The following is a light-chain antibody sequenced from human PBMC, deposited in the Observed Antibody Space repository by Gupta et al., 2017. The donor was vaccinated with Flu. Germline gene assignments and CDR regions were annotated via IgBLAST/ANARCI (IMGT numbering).Light chain of an antibody. J-gene: IGLJ2*01. CDR3: GTWDSSLSAGV. V-gene: IGLV1-51*02. CDR1: SSNIGNNY. Sequence: QSVLTQPPSVSSAPGQKVTISCSGSSSNIGNNYVSWYQQLPGTAPKLLIYENNKRPSGIPDRSSGSKSGTSATLGINGLQTGDEADYYCGTWDSSLSAGVFGGGTKLTVL. CDR2: ENN.